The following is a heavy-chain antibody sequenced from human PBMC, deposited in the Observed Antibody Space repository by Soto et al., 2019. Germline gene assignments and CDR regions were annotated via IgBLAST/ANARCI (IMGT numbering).Heavy chain of an antibody. Sequence: QVQLVQSGAEVKKPGDSVKVSCKASGYTFTSYDINWVRQATGQGLEWTGWMNPNSGNTGYAQKFQGRVTMTRNTSISTAYMELSSLRSEDTAVYYCARGSKGSSWYAYWFDPWGQGTLVTVSS. CDR1: GYTFTSYD. CDR3: ARGSKGSSWYAYWFDP. J-gene: IGHJ5*02. D-gene: IGHD6-13*01. V-gene: IGHV1-8*01. CDR2: MNPNSGNT.